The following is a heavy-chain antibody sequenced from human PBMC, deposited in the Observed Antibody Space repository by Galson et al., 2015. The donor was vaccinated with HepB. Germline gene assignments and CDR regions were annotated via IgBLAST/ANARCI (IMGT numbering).Heavy chain of an antibody. CDR3: ARHFTFGGVIRYDAFDI. CDR1: GYSFTSYW. D-gene: IGHD3-16*01. Sequence: QSGAEVKKPGESLRISCKGSGYSFTSYWISWVRQMPGKGLEWMGRIDPSDSYTNYSPSFQGHVTISADKSISTAYLQWSSLKASDTAMYYCARHFTFGGVIRYDAFDIWGQGTMVTVSS. V-gene: IGHV5-10-1*01. J-gene: IGHJ3*02. CDR2: IDPSDSYT.